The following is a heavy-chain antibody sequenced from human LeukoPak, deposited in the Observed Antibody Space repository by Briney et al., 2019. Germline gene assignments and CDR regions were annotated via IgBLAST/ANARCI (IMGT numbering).Heavy chain of an antibody. CDR1: GYSFTRYW. V-gene: IGHV5-51*01. Sequence: PWESLKISCKGSGYSFTRYWIGWVRQVPGKGLEWMGILYSGDSDTRYSPSFQGQVTISADQPISPAYLQWSSLKASDTAMYYCARQLSRSRVLFRTPNWYFDLWARGTLVSVSS. D-gene: IGHD6-6*01. J-gene: IGHJ2*01. CDR2: LYSGDSDT. CDR3: ARQLSRSRVLFRTPNWYFDL.